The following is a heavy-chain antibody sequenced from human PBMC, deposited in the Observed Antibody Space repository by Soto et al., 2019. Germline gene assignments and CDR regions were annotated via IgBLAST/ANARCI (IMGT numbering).Heavy chain of an antibody. J-gene: IGHJ4*02. CDR1: GGAFSSYT. CDR2: IIPILGIA. V-gene: IGHV1-69*02. D-gene: IGHD6-25*01. Sequence: SVNVSWKAAGGAFSSYTISWVRQAPGQGLEWMGRIIPILGIANYAQKFQGRVTITADKSTSTAYMELSSLRSEDTAVYYCARQDRRLGRRLRHYYFDYWGQGTLVTVSS. CDR3: ARQDRRLGRRLRHYYFDY.